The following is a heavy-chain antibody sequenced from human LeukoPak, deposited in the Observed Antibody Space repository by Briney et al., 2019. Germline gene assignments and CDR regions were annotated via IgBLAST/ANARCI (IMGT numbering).Heavy chain of an antibody. CDR2: FDPEDGET. V-gene: IGHV1-24*01. CDR3: ATDHVVGATGEFDY. J-gene: IGHJ4*02. CDR1: GYTLTELS. D-gene: IGHD1-26*01. Sequence: GASVKVSCKVSGYTLTELSMHWVRQAPGKGLEWMGGFDPEDGETIYAQKFQGRVTMTEDTSTDTAYMELSSLRSEDAAVYYCATDHVVGATGEFDYWGQGTLVTVSS.